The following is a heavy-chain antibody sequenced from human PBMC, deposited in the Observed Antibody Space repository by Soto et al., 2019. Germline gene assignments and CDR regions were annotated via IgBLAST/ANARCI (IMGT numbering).Heavy chain of an antibody. CDR3: VKVRSIVVVPAAITKLFDY. D-gene: IGHD2-2*01. J-gene: IGHJ4*02. CDR1: GFTFSSYA. Sequence: GGSLRLSCSASGFTFSSYAMHWVRQAPGKGLEYVSAISSNGGSTYYADSVKGRFTISRDNSKNTLYLQMSSLRAEDTAVYYCVKVRSIVVVPAAITKLFDYWGQGTLVTVSS. CDR2: ISSNGGST. V-gene: IGHV3-64D*08.